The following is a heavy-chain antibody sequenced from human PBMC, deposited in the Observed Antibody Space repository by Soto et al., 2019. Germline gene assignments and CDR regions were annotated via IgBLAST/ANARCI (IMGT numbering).Heavy chain of an antibody. D-gene: IGHD3-10*01. V-gene: IGHV3-53*01. CDR2: IYSGGST. CDR1: GFTVSSNY. J-gene: IGHJ4*02. Sequence: GGSLRLSCAASGFTVSSNYMSWVRQAPGKGLEWVSVIYSGGSTYYADSVKGRFTISRDNSKNTLYLQMNSLRAEDTAVYYCARVGKHYYGSGSYPFPPFFDYWGQGTLVTVSS. CDR3: ARVGKHYYGSGSYPFPPFFDY.